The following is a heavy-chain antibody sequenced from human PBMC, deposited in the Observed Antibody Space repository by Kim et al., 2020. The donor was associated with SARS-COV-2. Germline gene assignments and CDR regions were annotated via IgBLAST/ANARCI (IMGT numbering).Heavy chain of an antibody. J-gene: IGHJ4*02. Sequence: GKTNYAQKLRGRVTMTTDTSTSTAYMELRSLRSDDTAVYYCARGKQRGDYWGQGTLVTVSS. CDR3: ARGKQRGDY. D-gene: IGHD6-25*01. V-gene: IGHV1-18*01. CDR2: GKT.